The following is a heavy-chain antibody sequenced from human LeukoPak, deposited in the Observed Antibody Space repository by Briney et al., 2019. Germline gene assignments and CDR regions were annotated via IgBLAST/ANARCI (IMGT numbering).Heavy chain of an antibody. Sequence: GASVKVPFKASGYTFTDYYMHWVPQAPGQRLEGMGWINPNSRCSHYPQKFQGRVTITRDTSIRTAYMELSRLRSDDTAVYYCAREDSAACTVFEYWGQGTLVSVSS. V-gene: IGHV1-2*03. CDR1: GYTFTDYY. J-gene: IGHJ4*02. CDR3: AREDSAACTVFEY. CDR2: INPNSRCS. D-gene: IGHD6-13*01.